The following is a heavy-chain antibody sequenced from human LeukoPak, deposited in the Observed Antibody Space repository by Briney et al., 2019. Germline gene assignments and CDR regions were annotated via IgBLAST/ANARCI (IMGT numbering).Heavy chain of an antibody. V-gene: IGHV4-39*07. CDR1: GGSISSSGYY. Sequence: SETLSLTCTVSGGSISSSGYYWGWIRQPPGKGLEWIGSIYYSGSTFYNPSLKSRVTISVDTSKNQFSLKLSSVTAADTAVYYCARDLNPLYYYGSGSYPYNWFDPWGQGTLVTVSS. CDR3: ARDLNPLYYYGSGSYPYNWFDP. CDR2: IYYSGST. D-gene: IGHD3-10*01. J-gene: IGHJ5*02.